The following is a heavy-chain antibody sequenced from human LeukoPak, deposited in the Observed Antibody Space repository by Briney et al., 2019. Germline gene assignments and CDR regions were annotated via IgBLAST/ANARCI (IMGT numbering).Heavy chain of an antibody. V-gene: IGHV3-7*01. D-gene: IGHD2-15*01. CDR3: ARDLSLYCSGGSCYSLNY. CDR2: INQDGTEQ. CDR1: GFTFSSHW. Sequence: GGSLRLSCAASGFTFSSHWMSWVRQAPGKGLEWVANINQDGTEQYYVDSVKGRFTISRDNAKNSLYLQMNSLRAEDTAVYYCARDLSLYCSGGSCYSLNYWGQGTLVTVSS. J-gene: IGHJ4*02.